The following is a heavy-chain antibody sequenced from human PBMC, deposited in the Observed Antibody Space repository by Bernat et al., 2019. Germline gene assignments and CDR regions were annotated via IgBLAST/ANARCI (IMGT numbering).Heavy chain of an antibody. CDR3: ARDVSTFDY. V-gene: IGHV3-30-3*01. J-gene: IGHJ4*02. Sequence: QVQLVESGGGVVQPGRSLRLSCAASGFTFSSYAMHWVRQAPGKGLEWVAVISYDGSNKYYADSVKGRFTISRDNSKNTLYLQMNSLRAEDTAVYYCARDVSTFDYWGQGTRVTVSS. D-gene: IGHD2/OR15-2a*01. CDR1: GFTFSSYA. CDR2: ISYDGSNK.